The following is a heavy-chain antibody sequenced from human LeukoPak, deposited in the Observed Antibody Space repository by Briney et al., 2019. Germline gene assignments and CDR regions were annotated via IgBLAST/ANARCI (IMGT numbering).Heavy chain of an antibody. V-gene: IGHV3-33*01. J-gene: IGHJ5*02. CDR2: IWFVGSNK. CDR3: GRDAGREYYYDSSGYWNRWGFDP. D-gene: IGHD3-22*01. Sequence: GRSLRLSCAASGFTFSSFAMHWVRQAPGKGLEWVAVIWFVGSNKNYADSVRGRFTISRDNSKNTVYLQMNSLRAEDTAVYYCGRDAGREYYYDSSGYWNRWGFDPWGQGTLVTVSS. CDR1: GFTFSSFA.